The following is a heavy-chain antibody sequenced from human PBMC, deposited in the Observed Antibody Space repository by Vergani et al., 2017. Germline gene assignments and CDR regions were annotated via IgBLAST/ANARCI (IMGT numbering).Heavy chain of an antibody. D-gene: IGHD2-2*01. J-gene: IGHJ2*01. CDR1: GGSFSGYY. CDR2: INHSGST. CDR3: ARRLGYCSSTSCARDWYFDL. Sequence: VQLQQWGAGLLKPSETLSLTCAVYGGSFSGYYWSWIRQPPGKGLEWIGEINHSGSTNYNPSLKSRVTISVDTSKNQFSLKLSSVTAADTAVFYCARRLGYCSSTSCARDWYFDLWGRGTLVTVSS. V-gene: IGHV4-34*01.